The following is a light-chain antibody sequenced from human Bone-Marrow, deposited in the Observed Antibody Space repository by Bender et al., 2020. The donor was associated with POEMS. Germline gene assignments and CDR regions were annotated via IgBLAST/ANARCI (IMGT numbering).Light chain of an antibody. V-gene: IGLV2-14*03. CDR1: SRDIGAYDY. Sequence: QSALTQPASVSGSPGQSITISCTGSSRDIGAYDYVSWYQQHPGGAPKLLIYDVSSRPSRVSTRFSGSKSDNTASLTISGVQAEDEADYYCSSYTSSSTVVFGGGTKLTVL. CDR3: SSYTSSSTVV. CDR2: DVS. J-gene: IGLJ2*01.